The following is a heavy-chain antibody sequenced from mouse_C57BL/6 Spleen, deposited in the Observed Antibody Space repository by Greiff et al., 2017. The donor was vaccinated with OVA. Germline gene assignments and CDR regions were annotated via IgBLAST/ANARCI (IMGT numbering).Heavy chain of an antibody. Sequence: QVQLQQPGAELVRPGSSVKLSCKASGYTFTSYWMHWVKQRPIQGLEWIGNIDPSDSDTHYNQKFKDKATLTVDKSSSTAYMQLSSLTSEDSAVYYCARSTVAYFDYWGQGTTLTVSS. CDR3: ARSTVAYFDY. CDR2: IDPSDSDT. D-gene: IGHD1-1*01. V-gene: IGHV1-52*01. CDR1: GYTFTSYW. J-gene: IGHJ2*01.